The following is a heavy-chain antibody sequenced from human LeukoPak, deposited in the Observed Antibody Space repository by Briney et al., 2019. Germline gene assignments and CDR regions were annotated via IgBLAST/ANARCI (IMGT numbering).Heavy chain of an antibody. Sequence: PGRSLRLSCAASGFTFSSYAMHWVRQAPGKGLEWVAVISYDGSNKYYADSVKGRFTISRDNSKNTLYLRMNSLRAEDTAVYYCATDKLGYYFDYWGQGTLVTVSS. CDR1: GFTFSSYA. J-gene: IGHJ4*02. CDR3: ATDKLGYYFDY. CDR2: ISYDGSNK. D-gene: IGHD6-6*01. V-gene: IGHV3-30*04.